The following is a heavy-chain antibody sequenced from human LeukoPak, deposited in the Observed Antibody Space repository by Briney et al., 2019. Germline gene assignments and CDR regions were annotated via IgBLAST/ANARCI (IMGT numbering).Heavy chain of an antibody. CDR3: ATVNIVAIVGDRGDWFDP. J-gene: IGHJ5*02. D-gene: IGHD1-26*01. CDR1: GYTLTELS. Sequence: ASVKVSCKVSGYTLTELSMHWVRQAPGKGLEWMGGFDPEDGETIYAQKFQGRVTMTEDTSTDTAYMELSSLRSEDTAVYYCATVNIVAIVGDRGDWFDPWGQGTLVTVSS. CDR2: FDPEDGET. V-gene: IGHV1-24*01.